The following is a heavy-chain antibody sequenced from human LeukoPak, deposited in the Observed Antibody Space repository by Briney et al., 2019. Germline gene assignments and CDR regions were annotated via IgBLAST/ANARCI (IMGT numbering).Heavy chain of an antibody. D-gene: IGHD2-15*01. CDR2: INPAGTET. J-gene: IGHJ4*02. Sequence: PGGSLRLSCAASGFSFSAYWMTWVRQAPGRGLEWVVNINPAGTETYYVDPVKGRFTISRDNAKNLLYLQMNSLRAEDTAVYYCARFGYVAAVDLWGQGTLVTVSS. CDR1: GFSFSAYW. CDR3: ARFGYVAAVDL. V-gene: IGHV3-7*01.